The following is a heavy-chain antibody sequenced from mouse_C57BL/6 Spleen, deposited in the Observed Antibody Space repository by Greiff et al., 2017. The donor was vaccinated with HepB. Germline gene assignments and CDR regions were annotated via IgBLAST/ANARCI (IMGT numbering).Heavy chain of an antibody. Sequence: QVQLQQSGAELVKPGASVKISCKASGYTFTDYYINWVKQRPGQGLEWIGKIGPGSGSTYYNEKFKGKATLTADKSSSTAYMQLSSLTSEDSAVYFCARSGLRGYYDYSWFAYWGQGTLVTVSA. CDR3: ARSGLRGYYDYSWFAY. V-gene: IGHV1-77*01. D-gene: IGHD2-4*01. CDR1: GYTFTDYY. CDR2: IGPGSGST. J-gene: IGHJ3*01.